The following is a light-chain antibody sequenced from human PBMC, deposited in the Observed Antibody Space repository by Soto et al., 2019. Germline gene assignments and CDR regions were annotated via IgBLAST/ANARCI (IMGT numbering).Light chain of an antibody. CDR2: DAS. Sequence: EIVLTQSPATLSLSPGERATLSCRASQSVRSSVAWYQQNPGQAPRLLIYDASTRATGIPARFRGSGSGTDFTLTISSLEPEDFATYYCQQRDSWPLTFGGGTKVEI. CDR1: QSVRSS. CDR3: QQRDSWPLT. J-gene: IGKJ4*01. V-gene: IGKV3-11*01.